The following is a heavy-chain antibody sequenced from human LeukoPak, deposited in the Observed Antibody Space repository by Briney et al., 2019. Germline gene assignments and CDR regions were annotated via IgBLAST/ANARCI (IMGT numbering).Heavy chain of an antibody. CDR1: GGTFSSYA. Sequence: GASVKVSCKASGGTFSSYAISWVRQAPGQGLEWMGGIIPIFGTANYAQKFQGRVTITTDESTSTAYMELSSLRSEDTAVYYCARDLAVGSTSFYYYYMDVWGKGTTVTVSS. D-gene: IGHD2-2*01. V-gene: IGHV1-69*05. CDR2: IIPIFGTA. J-gene: IGHJ6*03. CDR3: ARDLAVGSTSFYYYYMDV.